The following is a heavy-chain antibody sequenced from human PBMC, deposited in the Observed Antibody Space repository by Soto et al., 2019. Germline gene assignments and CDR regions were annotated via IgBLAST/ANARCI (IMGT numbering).Heavy chain of an antibody. D-gene: IGHD1-26*01. V-gene: IGHV4-31*03. CDR1: GGSISSGGYY. CDR2: IYYSGST. J-gene: IGHJ6*02. CDR3: ASSSPELDYYGMDV. Sequence: SETLSLTCTVSGGSISSGGYYWSWIRQHPGKGLEWIGYIYYSGSTYYNPSLKSRVTISVDTSKNQFSLKLSSVTAADTAVYYCASSSPELDYYGMDVWGQGTTVTVSS.